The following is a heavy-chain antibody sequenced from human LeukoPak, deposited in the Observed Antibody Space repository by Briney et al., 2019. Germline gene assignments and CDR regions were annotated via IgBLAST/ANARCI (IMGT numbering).Heavy chain of an antibody. Sequence: ASVKVSCKASGYTFTGSYLHWARQAPGQGLEWMGWLNPNSGDTKDALKFQGRVTMTRDTSINTAYMELSRLTSDDTAVYYCARGPTHLWLGEGGNALDIWGQGTMVTVPS. CDR2: LNPNSGDT. J-gene: IGHJ3*02. D-gene: IGHD3-10*01. V-gene: IGHV1-2*02. CDR3: ARGPTHLWLGEGGNALDI. CDR1: GYTFTGSY.